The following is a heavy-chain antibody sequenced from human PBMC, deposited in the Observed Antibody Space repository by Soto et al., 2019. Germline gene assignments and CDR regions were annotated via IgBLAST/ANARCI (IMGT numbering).Heavy chain of an antibody. J-gene: IGHJ4*02. Sequence: EVQLVESGGGLVQPGGSLRLSCVASGLAYSTHWMTWVRQAPGKGLEWVANINQDGTEKYYVDSVKGRFTISRDNAKNSLYLQMNSLRAEDTALYYCAIRPNNVPYYVGVFDFWGRGTLVTVSS. CDR3: AIRPNNVPYYVGVFDF. V-gene: IGHV3-7*01. D-gene: IGHD3-16*01. CDR2: INQDGTEK. CDR1: GLAYSTHW.